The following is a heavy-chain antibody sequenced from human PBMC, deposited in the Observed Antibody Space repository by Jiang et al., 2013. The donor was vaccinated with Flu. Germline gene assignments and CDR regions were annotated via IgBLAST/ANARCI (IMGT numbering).Heavy chain of an antibody. Sequence: KASGYTFTGYYMHWVRQAPGQGLEWMGWINPNSGGTNYAQKFQGRVTMTRDTSISTAYMELSRLRSDDTAVYYCARPRRGLRFLEWLPFDYWGQGTLVTVSS. CDR1: GYTFTGYY. J-gene: IGHJ4*02. V-gene: IGHV1-2*02. D-gene: IGHD3-3*01. CDR3: ARPRRGLRFLEWLPFDY. CDR2: INPNSGGT.